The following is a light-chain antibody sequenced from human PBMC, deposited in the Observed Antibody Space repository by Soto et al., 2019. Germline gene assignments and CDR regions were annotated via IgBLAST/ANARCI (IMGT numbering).Light chain of an antibody. CDR3: QQYGSSPPLT. CDR2: GAS. CDR1: QSISSSF. V-gene: IGKV3-20*01. J-gene: IGKJ3*01. Sequence: EFVLTQSPGKLSLSPGERATLSCRASQSISSSFLAWYQQKPGQAPRLLIYGASSRGTGIPDRFSGSGSGTDFTLTISRLEPEDFAVYYCQQYGSSPPLTFGPGTKVDIK.